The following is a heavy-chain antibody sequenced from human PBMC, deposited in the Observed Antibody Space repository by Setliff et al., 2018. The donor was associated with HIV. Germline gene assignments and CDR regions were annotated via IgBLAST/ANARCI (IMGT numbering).Heavy chain of an antibody. V-gene: IGHV7-4-1*02. CDR1: GYTFTNYI. CDR3: ARVGCSSTTCPWAWYFDL. CDR2: INTNTGNP. Sequence: EASVKVSCKASGYTFTNYIMNWVRQAPGQGLEWMGWINTNTGNPTYAQGFTGRFVFSLDTSVSTAYLQISSLKAEDTAVYYCARVGCSSTTCPWAWYFDLWGRGTLVTVSS. J-gene: IGHJ2*01. D-gene: IGHD2-2*01.